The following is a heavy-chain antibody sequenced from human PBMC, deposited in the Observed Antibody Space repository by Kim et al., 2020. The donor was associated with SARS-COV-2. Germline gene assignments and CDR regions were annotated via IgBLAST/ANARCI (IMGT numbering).Heavy chain of an antibody. CDR3: ARDHGVMVPFDY. Sequence: SVKVSCKASGGTFSSYAISWVRQAPGQGLEWMGRIIPILGIANYAQKFQGRVTITADKSTSTAYMELSSLRSEDTAVYYCARDHGVMVPFDYWGQGTLVTVSS. CDR1: GGTFSSYA. D-gene: IGHD2-8*01. J-gene: IGHJ4*02. V-gene: IGHV1-69*04. CDR2: IIPILGIA.